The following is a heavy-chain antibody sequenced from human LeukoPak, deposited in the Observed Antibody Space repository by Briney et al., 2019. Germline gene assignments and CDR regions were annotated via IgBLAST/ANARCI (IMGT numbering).Heavy chain of an antibody. CDR3: AIGRRNGYNFPYDH. J-gene: IGHJ4*02. CDR1: EVTFIRHD. Sequence: GGSLKLPCPASEVTFIRHDWNWVGQAAGKGLRGFSAIGYDGDTYYGDSVRGRFPISRDRARTSFYLDMNGLTAGDTAVYYCAIGRRNGYNFPYDHWGQGTLVTVSS. V-gene: IGHV3-13*01. CDR2: IGYDGDT. D-gene: IGHD5-24*01.